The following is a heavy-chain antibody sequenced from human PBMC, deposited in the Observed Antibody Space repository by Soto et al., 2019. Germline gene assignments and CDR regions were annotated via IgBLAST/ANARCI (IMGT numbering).Heavy chain of an antibody. J-gene: IGHJ4*02. V-gene: IGHV3-7*01. CDR2: VNQGGSAK. CDR1: GFTFSGYW. D-gene: IGHD2-2*01. CDR3: ARVSTRWAWDY. Sequence: PGGSLRLSCAASGFTFSGYWINWVRQAPGKGLEWVANVNQGGSAKNYVDSVKGRFTISRDNAKNSLYLQMNSLRVEDTAVYYGARVSTRWAWDYWGPGTLVTVSS.